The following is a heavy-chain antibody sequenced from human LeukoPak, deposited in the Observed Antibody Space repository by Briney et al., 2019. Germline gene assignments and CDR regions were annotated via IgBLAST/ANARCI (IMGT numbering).Heavy chain of an antibody. Sequence: SESLSLTCTVAGGSISSGGYCWGCLRQRPGKGLEWSGYIYERGSTYYTPSVKSRVTISVDTSNNVSALKLSAVTAADTDVYYGARGPSCFRTTGLTPGAFDIWGQGTMVTVSS. D-gene: IGHD4-23*01. CDR1: GGSISSGGYC. CDR3: ARGPSCFRTTGLTPGAFDI. CDR2: IYERGST. V-gene: IGHV4-31*03. J-gene: IGHJ3*02.